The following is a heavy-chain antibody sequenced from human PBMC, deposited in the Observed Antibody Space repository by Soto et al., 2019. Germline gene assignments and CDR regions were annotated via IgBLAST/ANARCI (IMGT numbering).Heavy chain of an antibody. D-gene: IGHD1-26*01. CDR2: SSGSGGSK. J-gene: IGHJ5*02. Sequence: EEQLLESGGGLVQPGGSLRLTCAASGFTFSSYAMSWVRQAPGKGLEWVASMTASSGSGGSKFYADSMKGRFTISRDNSAHTLYLQMNSLRAEDTALYYCAKSRWELLTWGQGTLVTVSS. CDR1: GFTFSSYA. V-gene: IGHV3-23*01. CDR3: AKSRWELLT.